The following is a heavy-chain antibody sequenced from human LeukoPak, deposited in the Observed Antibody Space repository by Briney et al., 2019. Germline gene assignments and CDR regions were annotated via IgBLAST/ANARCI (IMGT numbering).Heavy chain of an antibody. CDR3: ARDRGPTMGYYYMDV. CDR2: ISYDGSNK. CDR1: GFTFSSYA. V-gene: IGHV3-30-3*01. Sequence: PGGSLRLSCAASGFTFSSYAMHWVRQAPGKGLEWVAVISYDGSNKYYADSVKGRFTISRDNSKNTLYLQMNSLRAEDTAVYYCARDRGPTMGYYYMDVWGKGTTVTVSS. J-gene: IGHJ6*03.